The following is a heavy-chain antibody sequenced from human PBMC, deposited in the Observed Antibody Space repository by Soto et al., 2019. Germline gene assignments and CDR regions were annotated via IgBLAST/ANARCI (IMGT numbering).Heavy chain of an antibody. D-gene: IGHD3-22*01. CDR3: ASTKYDSSAYYYWYLGL. CDR2: IIHIFGTA. CDR1: EDTFRNYA. Sequence: QVELVQSGAEVKKPGSSVKVSCQASEDTFRNYAISWVRQAPGQGLEWMGGIIHIFGTANYAQKLQGRVTITADISANTVYLELSSLRSEDTAVYYCASTKYDSSAYYYWYLGLWGRGTLVTVSS. J-gene: IGHJ2*01. V-gene: IGHV1-69*06.